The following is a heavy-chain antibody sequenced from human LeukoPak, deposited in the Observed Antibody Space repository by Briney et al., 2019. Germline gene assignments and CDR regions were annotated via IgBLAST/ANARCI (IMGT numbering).Heavy chain of an antibody. J-gene: IGHJ4*02. D-gene: IGHD5-12*01. Sequence: GGSLRLSCAASGFTFSSYAMHWVRQAPGKGLEWVAVISYDGSNKYYADSVKGRFTISRDNSKNTLYLQMNSLRAEDTAAYYCALRYGGYDSRLDYWGQGTLVTVSS. V-gene: IGHV3-30-3*01. CDR1: GFTFSSYA. CDR2: ISYDGSNK. CDR3: ALRYGGYDSRLDY.